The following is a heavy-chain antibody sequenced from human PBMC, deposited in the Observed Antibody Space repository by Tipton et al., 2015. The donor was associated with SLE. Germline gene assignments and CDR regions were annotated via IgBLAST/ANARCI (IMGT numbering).Heavy chain of an antibody. V-gene: IGHV4-4*08. D-gene: IGHD3-3*01. J-gene: IGHJ6*03. CDR3: ATSPADPDYFFYYMDV. CDR1: GGSISSYY. Sequence: TLSLTCTVSGGSISSYYWSWIRQPPGKGLEWIGYIYFSGTTNYNPSLKSRVTISVDTSKNQFSLKLNSVTAADTAVYYCATSPADPDYFFYYMDVWGKGTTVTVSS. CDR2: IYFSGTT.